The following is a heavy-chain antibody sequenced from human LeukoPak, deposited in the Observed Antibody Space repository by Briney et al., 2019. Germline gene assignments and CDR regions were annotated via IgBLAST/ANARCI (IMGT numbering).Heavy chain of an antibody. J-gene: IGHJ6*03. V-gene: IGHV4-4*02. CDR2: IYHSGST. D-gene: IGHD2-15*01. CDR1: GGSISSSNW. CDR3: ARVLRDCSGGSCKAYYYYMDV. Sequence: SETLSLTCAVSGGSISSSNWWSWVRQPPGKGLEWIGEIYHSGSTNYNPSLKSRVTISVDNSKNQFSLKLSSVTAADTAVYYCARVLRDCSGGSCKAYYYYMDVWGKGTTVTVSS.